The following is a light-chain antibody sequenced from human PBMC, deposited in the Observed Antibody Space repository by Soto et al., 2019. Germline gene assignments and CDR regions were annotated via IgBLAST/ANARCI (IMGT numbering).Light chain of an antibody. CDR2: TNA. V-gene: IGLV1-44*01. CDR3: ATWDDSLSLV. Sequence: QSVLTQPPSASGTPGQRVTISCSGSSCNIGSNTVNWYQQLPGAAPRLLIFTNAQRPSGVPGRFSGSKSGTSASLTISGLQSEDEADYYCATWDDSLSLVFGGGTKLTVL. J-gene: IGLJ2*01. CDR1: SCNIGSNT.